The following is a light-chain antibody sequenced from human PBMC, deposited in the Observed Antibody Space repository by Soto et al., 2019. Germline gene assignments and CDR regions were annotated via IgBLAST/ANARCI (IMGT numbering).Light chain of an antibody. CDR3: QSYDSSLSGFGV. Sequence: QSVLTQPPSVSGAPGQRVTISCTGSSSNIGAGYDVHWYQQLPGTAPKLLIYGNSNRPSGVPDRFSGSKSGTSASLAITGLQAEDEADYYCQSYDSSLSGFGVFGGRTQLTVL. CDR1: SSNIGAGYD. CDR2: GNS. J-gene: IGLJ2*01. V-gene: IGLV1-40*01.